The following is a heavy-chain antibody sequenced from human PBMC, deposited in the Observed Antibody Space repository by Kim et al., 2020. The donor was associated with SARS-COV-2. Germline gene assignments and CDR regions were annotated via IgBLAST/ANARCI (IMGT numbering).Heavy chain of an antibody. D-gene: IGHD6-13*01. Sequence: GGSLRLSCAASGFTFSSYAMIWVRQAPEKGLEWVSAISGGGGSATYYADSVKGRFTISRDNSKNTPYLRMDSMRAEDTAVYYGAKGNPRQLAQTYNYCFGMAVGGKETTVTVSS. V-gene: IGHV3-23*01. CDR3: AKGNPRQLAQTYNYCFGMAV. CDR2: ISGGGGSAT. CDR1: GFTFSSYA. J-gene: IGHJ6*04.